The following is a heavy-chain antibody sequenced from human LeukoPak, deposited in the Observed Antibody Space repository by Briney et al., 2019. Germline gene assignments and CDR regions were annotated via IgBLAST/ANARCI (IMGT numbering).Heavy chain of an antibody. CDR1: GFTFSSFA. V-gene: IGHV3-23*01. D-gene: IGHD6-13*01. J-gene: IGHJ4*02. Sequence: PGGSLRLSCAASGFTFSSFAMNWVRQAPGKGLEWVSTMGGDATSTYYADSVKGRFTISRDNSKNTLYLQMNSLRAEDTAVYYCAKRTSGSSWYSSDYWGQGTLVTVSS. CDR2: MGGDATST. CDR3: AKRTSGSSWYSSDY.